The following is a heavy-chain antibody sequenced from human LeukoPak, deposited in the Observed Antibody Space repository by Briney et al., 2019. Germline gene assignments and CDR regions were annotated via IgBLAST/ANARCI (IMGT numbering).Heavy chain of an antibody. V-gene: IGHV3-53*01. D-gene: IGHD5-18*01. CDR2: IYSVGST. CDR3: TRDGRYNYGSDGMDV. Sequence: GGSLRLSCAASGFTVSSSYMSWVRQAPGKGLEWVSVIYSVGSTYYADSVKGRFTISRDNPKNTLYLQMNSLRVEDTAVYYCTRDGRYNYGSDGMDVWGQGTTVTVFS. J-gene: IGHJ6*02. CDR1: GFTVSSSY.